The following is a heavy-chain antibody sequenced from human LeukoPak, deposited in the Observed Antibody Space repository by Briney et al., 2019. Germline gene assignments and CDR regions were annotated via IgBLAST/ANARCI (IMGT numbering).Heavy chain of an antibody. CDR3: AGNYYGSGSYYSEDRY. CDR1: GYSISSGDY. V-gene: IGHV4-38-2*02. Sequence: SETLSLTCTVSGYSISSGDYWGWIRQPPGKGLEWIGSIYHSGSTNYNPSLKSRVTISVDTSKNQFSLKLSSVTAADTAVYYCAGNYYGSGSYYSEDRYWGQGTLVTVSS. CDR2: IYHSGST. J-gene: IGHJ4*02. D-gene: IGHD3-10*01.